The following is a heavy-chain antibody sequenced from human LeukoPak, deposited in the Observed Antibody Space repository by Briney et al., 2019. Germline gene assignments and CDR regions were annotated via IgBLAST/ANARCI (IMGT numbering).Heavy chain of an antibody. D-gene: IGHD3-22*01. CDR2: ISAYNGNT. CDR3: ARGVIGYYYDSSGYPHDAFDI. Sequence: ASVKVSCKASGYTFTSYVISWVRQAPGQGLEWMGWISAYNGNTNYAQKLQGRVTMTTDSSTSTAYMELRSLRSDDTAVYYCARGVIGYYYDSSGYPHDAFDIWGQGTMVTVSS. V-gene: IGHV1-18*01. CDR1: GYTFTSYV. J-gene: IGHJ3*02.